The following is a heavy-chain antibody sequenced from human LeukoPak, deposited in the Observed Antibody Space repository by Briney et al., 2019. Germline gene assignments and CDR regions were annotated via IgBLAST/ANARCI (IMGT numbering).Heavy chain of an antibody. CDR1: GFTFSSYE. CDR3: ARDLRGYYGHDYYFDY. J-gene: IGHJ4*02. V-gene: IGHV3-48*03. D-gene: IGHD3-10*01. CDR2: ISSSCSTI. Sequence: PGGSLRLSCAASGFTFSSYEMNWVRQAPGKGLEWVSYISSSCSTIYYADCVKGRFPISRDNAKNSLYLQMNSLRAEDTAVYYCARDLRGYYGHDYYFDYWGQGTLVTVSS.